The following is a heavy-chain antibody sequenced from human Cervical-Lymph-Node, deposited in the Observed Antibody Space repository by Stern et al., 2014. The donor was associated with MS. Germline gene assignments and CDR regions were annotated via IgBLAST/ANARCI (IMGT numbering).Heavy chain of an antibody. J-gene: IGHJ4*02. CDR3: ARVNCPGGSCIDY. D-gene: IGHD2-15*01. CDR2: ISGDVSSF. CDR1: GFTFSAYW. Sequence: EVHLVESGGHLVQPGGSLRLSCAVSGFTFSAYWMHWIRQVPGKGLVWVSRISGDVSSFSYADSVKGRFTISRDNAKNTLYLQMNSLRDEDTAVYYCARVNCPGGSCIDYWGQGTLVTVSS. V-gene: IGHV3-74*02.